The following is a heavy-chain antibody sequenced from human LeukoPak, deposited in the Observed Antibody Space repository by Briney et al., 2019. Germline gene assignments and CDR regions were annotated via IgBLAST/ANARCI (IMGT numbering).Heavy chain of an antibody. CDR2: IYSGGST. J-gene: IGHJ4*02. V-gene: IGHV3-53*01. CDR1: GFTVSSNY. Sequence: GGSLRLSCAASGFTVSSNYMSWVRQAPGQGLEWVSVIYSGGSTYYADSVKGRFTISRDNSKNTLYLQMNSLRAEDTAVYYCAGGGSGSYFTSDYWGQGTLVTVSS. CDR3: AGGGSGSYFTSDY. D-gene: IGHD1-26*01.